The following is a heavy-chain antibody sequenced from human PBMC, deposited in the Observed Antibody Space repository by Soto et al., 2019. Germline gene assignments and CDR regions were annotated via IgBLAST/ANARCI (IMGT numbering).Heavy chain of an antibody. J-gene: IGHJ4*02. CDR2: YSYTGST. CDR3: AXLSXXTFWGN. Sequence: QLQLQESGPGLVKPSETLFLACTVSGGSISSRTYYWGWIRQPPGQGLEWIGSYSYTGSTYYSPTLKSRVTISVDTSKNHFSLTLSSVTAADTAVYYCAXLSXXTFWGNWGXGTLVTVSS. CDR1: GGSISSRTYY. D-gene: IGHD3-16*01. V-gene: IGHV4-39*02.